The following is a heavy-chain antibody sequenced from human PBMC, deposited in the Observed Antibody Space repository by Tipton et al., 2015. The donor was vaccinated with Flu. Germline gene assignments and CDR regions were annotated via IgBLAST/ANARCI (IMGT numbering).Heavy chain of an antibody. V-gene: IGHV4-61*02. J-gene: IGHJ4*02. CDR3: AREKIAADYYYYNCGYTYFLGS. D-gene: IGHD1-20*01. CDR2: VYSNGRT. Sequence: TLSLTCIVSGGSMRSGSFYWSWLRQTAGKGLEWIGRVYSNGRTDYNSSFKRRVTISIYTSRSQFSLTMRSVTAADSAVYYCAREKIAADYYYYNCGYTYFLGSWSQGTLVTVSS. CDR1: GGSMRSGSFY.